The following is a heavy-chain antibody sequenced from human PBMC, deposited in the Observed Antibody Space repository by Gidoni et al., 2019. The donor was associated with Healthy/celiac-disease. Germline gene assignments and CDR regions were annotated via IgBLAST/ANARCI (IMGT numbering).Heavy chain of an antibody. CDR2: IWYDGSNK. V-gene: IGHV3-33*01. CDR3: ARAGPTVADAFDI. J-gene: IGHJ3*02. D-gene: IGHD4-17*01. CDR1: GFTFSTYG. Sequence: QVQLVESGGGVVQTGRVLRLSCAAPGFTFSTYGMHWVRKAPGKGLEWVAVIWYDGSNKYYADSVKGRFTISRDNSKNTLYLQMNSLRAEDTAVYYCARAGPTVADAFDIWGQGTMVTVSS.